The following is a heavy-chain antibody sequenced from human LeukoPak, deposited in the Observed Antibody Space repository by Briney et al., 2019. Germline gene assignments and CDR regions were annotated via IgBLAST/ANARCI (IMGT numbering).Heavy chain of an antibody. V-gene: IGHV3-30-3*01. Sequence: GRSLRLSCAASGFTFSSYAMHWVSQAPGKGLEWVAVISYDGSNKYYADSVKGRFTISRDNSKNTLYLQMNSLRAEDTAVYYCARGDQVADPFDYWGQGTLVTVSS. CDR2: ISYDGSNK. J-gene: IGHJ4*02. D-gene: IGHD6-19*01. CDR1: GFTFSSYA. CDR3: ARGDQVADPFDY.